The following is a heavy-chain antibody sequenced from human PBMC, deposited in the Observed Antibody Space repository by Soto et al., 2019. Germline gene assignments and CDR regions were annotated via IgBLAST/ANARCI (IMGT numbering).Heavy chain of an antibody. CDR1: GCTFTSYA. J-gene: IGHJ4*02. V-gene: IGHV1-3*01. CDR2: INAGNGNT. CDR3: ARDKGYCSDTSCPDFDY. D-gene: IGHD2-15*01. Sequence: ASVKVSCNASGCTFTSYAMHCVRHSPGQRLEWMGWINAGNGNTKYSQKFQGRFTIVVDTSTSTAYMELNSLRYEDTAVYYCARDKGYCSDTSCPDFDYWGQGTLVTVSS.